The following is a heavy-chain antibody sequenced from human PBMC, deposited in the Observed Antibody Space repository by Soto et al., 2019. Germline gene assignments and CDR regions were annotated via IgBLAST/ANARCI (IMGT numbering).Heavy chain of an antibody. V-gene: IGHV4-59*12. CDR3: ARVRQGCSANNCYFDP. J-gene: IGHJ5*01. D-gene: IGHD1-1*01. CDR1: NGSISGFY. Sequence: SETLSLTCSVSNGSISGFYWTWIRQPPGKILEWIGYIHYSGRTDYNPSLTSRATMSVDTSKNQFSLNLKSITAADTAIYYCARVRQGCSANNCYFDPWGQGTQVTVSS. CDR2: IHYSGRT.